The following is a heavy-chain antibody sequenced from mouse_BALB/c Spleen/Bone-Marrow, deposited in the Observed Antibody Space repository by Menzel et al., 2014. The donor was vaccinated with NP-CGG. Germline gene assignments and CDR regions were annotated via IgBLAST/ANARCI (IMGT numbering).Heavy chain of an antibody. CDR1: GYTFTSYW. J-gene: IGHJ2*01. D-gene: IGHD1-1*01. V-gene: IGHV1-69*02. CDR2: IYPSDSYT. Sequence: QVQLQQSGAELVRPGASVKLSCKASGYTFTSYWMNWVKQRPGQGLEWIGNIYPSDSYTNYNQKFEDKATLTVDKSSSTAYMQLSSPTSEDSAVYYCTRSGYGSSSLDYWGQGTTLTVSS. CDR3: TRSGYGSSSLDY.